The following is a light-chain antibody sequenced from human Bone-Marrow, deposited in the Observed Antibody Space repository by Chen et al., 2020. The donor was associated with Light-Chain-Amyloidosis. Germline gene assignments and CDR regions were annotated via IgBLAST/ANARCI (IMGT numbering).Light chain of an antibody. Sequence: QSALTHPASVSGSPGQSITIPCTGTSSNVGAYSLVSWYQQHPGKAPKLILYEGIQRPSGVSSRFSGSMSGNTASLTISGLQTEDEADYFCYTYAGSATFVFGSATTVTVL. CDR2: EGI. V-gene: IGLV2-23*01. J-gene: IGLJ1*01. CDR1: SSNVGAYSL. CDR3: YTYAGSATFV.